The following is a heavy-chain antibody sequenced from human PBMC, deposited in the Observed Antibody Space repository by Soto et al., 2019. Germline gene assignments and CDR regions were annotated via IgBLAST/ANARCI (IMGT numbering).Heavy chain of an antibody. D-gene: IGHD2-2*01. V-gene: IGHV4-30-2*01. CDR1: GGSISSGGYS. J-gene: IGHJ5*02. Sequence: SETLSLTCAVSGGSISSGGYSWSWIRQPPGKGLEWIGYIYHSGSTYYNPSLKSRVTISVDRSKNQFSLKLSSVTAADRAVYYCARGHETLEEFYCISPSCYGGPNWFDPWGKGTLVTVSS. CDR2: IYHSGST. CDR3: ARGHETLEEFYCISPSCYGGPNWFDP.